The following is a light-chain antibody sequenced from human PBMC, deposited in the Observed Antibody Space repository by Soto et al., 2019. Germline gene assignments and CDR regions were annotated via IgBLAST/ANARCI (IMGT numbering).Light chain of an antibody. CDR3: QQSYSTPLT. Sequence: IQLTHSPSSLFASLGAGVTITCRASRAISTYLNWYQQKPGKAPKLLIYAASSLQSGVPSRFSGSGSGTDFTLTISSLQPEDFATYYCQQSYSTPLTFGGGTKVEIK. J-gene: IGKJ4*01. CDR1: RAISTY. CDR2: AAS. V-gene: IGKV1-39*01.